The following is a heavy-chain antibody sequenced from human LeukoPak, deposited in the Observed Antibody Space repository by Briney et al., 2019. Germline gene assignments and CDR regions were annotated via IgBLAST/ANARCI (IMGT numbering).Heavy chain of an antibody. V-gene: IGHV1-69*05. J-gene: IGHJ5*02. D-gene: IGHD3-16*02. CDR1: GGTFSSYA. CDR3: ARSGGDDYVRGSYPLNWFDP. Sequence: SVKVSCKASGGTFSSYAISWVRQAPGQGLEWMGGIIPIFGTANYAQKFQGRVTITTDESTSTAYMELSSLRSEDTAVYYCARSGGDDYVRGSYPLNWFDPWGQGTLVTVSS. CDR2: IIPIFGTA.